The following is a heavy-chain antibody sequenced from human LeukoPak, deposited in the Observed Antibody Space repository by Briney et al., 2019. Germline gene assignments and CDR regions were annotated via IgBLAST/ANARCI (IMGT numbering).Heavy chain of an antibody. CDR2: IYTTGST. CDR1: GGPFNNFY. Sequence: SETLSLTCTVSGGPFNNFYWSWLRQSAGKGLEWIGRIYTTGSTNYNPSLKSRVTMSVDTSKNQFSLRLSSVTAADTAVYYCARGYSSGWYYVDAWGTGTAVTVSS. V-gene: IGHV4-4*07. J-gene: IGHJ6*03. D-gene: IGHD6-19*01. CDR3: ARGYSSGWYYVDA.